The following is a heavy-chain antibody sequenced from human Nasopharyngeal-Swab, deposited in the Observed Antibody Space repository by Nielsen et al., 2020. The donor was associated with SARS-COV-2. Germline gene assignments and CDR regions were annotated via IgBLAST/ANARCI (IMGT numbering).Heavy chain of an antibody. V-gene: IGHV3-33*01. CDR3: TRDPSYDSSGFRV. J-gene: IGHJ3*01. D-gene: IGHD3-22*01. Sequence: WIRQPPGKGLEWVAVIWYDGSNKCYADSVKGRFTISRENSKNTLYLQMNSLRAEDTAVYYCTRDPSYDSSGFRVWGQGTMVTVSS. CDR2: IWYDGSNK.